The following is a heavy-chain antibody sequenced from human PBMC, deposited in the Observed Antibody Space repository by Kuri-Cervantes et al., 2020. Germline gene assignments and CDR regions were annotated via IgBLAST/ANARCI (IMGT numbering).Heavy chain of an antibody. Sequence: SETLSLTCTVSGGSISSYYWSWIRQPPGKGLEWIGYIYYSGSTNYNPSLKSRVTISVDTSKNQFSLKLSSVTAADTAVYYCAREHIVGATTRYYFDYWGQGTLVTVSS. J-gene: IGHJ4*02. D-gene: IGHD1-26*01. CDR3: AREHIVGATTRYYFDY. CDR1: GGSISSYY. V-gene: IGHV4-59*01. CDR2: IYYSGST.